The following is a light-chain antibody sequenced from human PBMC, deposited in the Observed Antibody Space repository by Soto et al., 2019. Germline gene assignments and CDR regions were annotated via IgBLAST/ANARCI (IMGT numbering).Light chain of an antibody. J-gene: IGKJ5*01. CDR3: QQLNAYPLT. V-gene: IGKV1-9*01. Sequence: DIQLTQSPSFLSASVGDRVTITCRASQGISSYLAWFQQKPGRAPNILIYGASTLQSGVPSRFSGSGSGTDFSLTISNLQPEDFATYYCQQLNAYPLTFGQGTRLEIK. CDR2: GAS. CDR1: QGISSY.